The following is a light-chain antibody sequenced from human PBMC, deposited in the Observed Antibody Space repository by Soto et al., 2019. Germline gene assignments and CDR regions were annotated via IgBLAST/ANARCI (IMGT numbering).Light chain of an antibody. Sequence: EIVFTKYPATLSLSPGEGATLSCRASQTVSNFLAWYQQKPGQAPRLLIYDASKRATGIPARFSGSGSGTNFTLTISSXEPEDFAVYYCQQRYNWPLTFGGGTKVDIK. CDR2: DAS. J-gene: IGKJ4*01. CDR1: QTVSNF. CDR3: QQRYNWPLT. V-gene: IGKV3-11*01.